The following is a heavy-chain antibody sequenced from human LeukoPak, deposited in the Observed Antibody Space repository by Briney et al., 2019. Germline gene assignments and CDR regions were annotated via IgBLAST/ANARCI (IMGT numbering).Heavy chain of an antibody. CDR3: AGGEKEYYDFWSGSGGPWFDP. CDR2: IYTSGST. D-gene: IGHD3-3*01. J-gene: IGHJ5*02. V-gene: IGHV4-4*09. CDR1: GGSISSYY. Sequence: SETLSLTCTVSGGSISSYYWSWIRQPPGKGLEWIGYIYTSGSTNYNPSLKSRVTISVDTSKNQFSLKLSSVTAADTAVYYCAGGEKEYYDFWSGSGGPWFDPWGQGTLVTASS.